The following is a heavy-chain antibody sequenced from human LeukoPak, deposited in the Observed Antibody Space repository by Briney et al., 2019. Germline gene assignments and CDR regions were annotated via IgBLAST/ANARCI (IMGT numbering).Heavy chain of an antibody. CDR3: ARDQTLTGYYGMDV. Sequence: GGSLRLSCAASGFTFSSYWMSWVRQAPGKGLEWVANIKQDGSEKYYVDSVKGRFTISRDNAKNSLYLQMNSQRAEDTAVYYCARDQTLTGYYGMDVWGQGTTVTVSS. CDR2: IKQDGSEK. V-gene: IGHV3-7*01. J-gene: IGHJ6*02. CDR1: GFTFSSYW.